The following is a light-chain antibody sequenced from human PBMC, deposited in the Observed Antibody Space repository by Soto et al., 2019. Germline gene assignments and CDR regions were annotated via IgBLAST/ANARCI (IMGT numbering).Light chain of an antibody. CDR2: EVS. Sequence: QSALTQPASVSGSPGQSITISCTGTSSDVGDYNYVSWYQQHPGKAPKLMIYEVSNRPSGVSNRFSGSKSGNTASLTISGLQAEDEADYSCSSYTSSNSLVVFGGGTKLTVL. J-gene: IGLJ2*01. CDR1: SSDVGDYNY. V-gene: IGLV2-14*01. CDR3: SSYTSSNSLVV.